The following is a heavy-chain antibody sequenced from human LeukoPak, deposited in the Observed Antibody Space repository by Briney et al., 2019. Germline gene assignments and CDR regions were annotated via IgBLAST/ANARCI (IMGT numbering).Heavy chain of an antibody. Sequence: GGSLRLSCAASGFTFSSYAMSWARQAPGKGLEWVSHITSAGSTFYADSVRGRFSISRDHSKNTLYLQMSSLRTDDTAVYYGAKYRAVGDIDFDYWGQGTLVTVSS. CDR1: GFTFSSYA. V-gene: IGHV3-23*01. J-gene: IGHJ4*02. CDR2: ITSAGST. D-gene: IGHD2-15*01. CDR3: AKYRAVGDIDFDY.